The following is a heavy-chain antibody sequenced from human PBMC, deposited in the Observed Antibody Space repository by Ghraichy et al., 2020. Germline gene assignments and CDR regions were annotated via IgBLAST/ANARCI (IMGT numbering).Heavy chain of an antibody. V-gene: IGHV3-9*01. CDR3: AKDMAYGDYEGSLDY. Sequence: GGSLRLSCAASGFTFDDYAMHWVRQAPGKGLEWVSGISWNSGSIGYADSVKGRFTISRDNAKNSLYLQMNSLRAEDTALYYCAKDMAYGDYEGSLDYWGQGTLVTVSS. J-gene: IGHJ4*02. CDR2: ISWNSGSI. CDR1: GFTFDDYA. D-gene: IGHD4-17*01.